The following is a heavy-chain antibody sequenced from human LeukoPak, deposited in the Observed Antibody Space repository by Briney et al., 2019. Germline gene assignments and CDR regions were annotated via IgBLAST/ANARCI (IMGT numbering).Heavy chain of an antibody. V-gene: IGHV4-59*01. CDR3: ARDGLIGSDP. Sequence: SETLSLTCTVSGGSISSYYRSWIRQPPGKGLEWIGYIYYSGSTNYNPSLKSRVTISVDTSKNQFSLKLSSVTAADTAVYYCARDGLIGSDPWGQGTLVTVSS. CDR1: GGSISSYY. J-gene: IGHJ5*02. CDR2: IYYSGST.